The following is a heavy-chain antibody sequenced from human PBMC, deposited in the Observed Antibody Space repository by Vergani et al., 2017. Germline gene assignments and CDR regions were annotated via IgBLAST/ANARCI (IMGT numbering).Heavy chain of an antibody. CDR2: IQFDGSNQ. D-gene: IGHD3-3*01. J-gene: IGHJ4*02. V-gene: IGHV3-30*02. Sequence: QVQLVESGGGVVQRGGSLRLSCATSGFTLSNYDMQWIRQGPGKGLEFVAFIQFDGSNQYYADSVKGRFTLSRDFSKNTLYLQMNSLRTDDTATYYCAKHFRGWSIEYWGKGTKVIVSS. CDR3: AKHFRGWSIEY. CDR1: GFTLSNYD.